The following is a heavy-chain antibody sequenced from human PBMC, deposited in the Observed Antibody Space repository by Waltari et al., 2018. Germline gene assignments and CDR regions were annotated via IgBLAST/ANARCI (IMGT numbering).Heavy chain of an antibody. D-gene: IGHD6-6*01. CDR2: IRTVFDSV. Sequence: QVQLVQSGAEVKEPGSSVKVSCKISGGTFSNYAFSWVRQAPGQGIEWMGAIRTVFDSVNEAQKVQGGVTVTADKPRNTAYMDLSRLCAEDTAIYYCARDRGLGGSSSHESFYFYHYMDVWGQGTTVTVSS. CDR1: GGTFSNYA. J-gene: IGHJ6*03. CDR3: ARDRGLGGSSSHESFYFYHYMDV. V-gene: IGHV1-69*06.